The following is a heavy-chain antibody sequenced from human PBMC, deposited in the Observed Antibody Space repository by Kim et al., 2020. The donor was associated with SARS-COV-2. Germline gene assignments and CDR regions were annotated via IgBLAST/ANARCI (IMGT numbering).Heavy chain of an antibody. Sequence: RVTISVDTSKNQFSLKLSSVTAADTAVYYCARDYYGSGSYYYYYYYGMDVWGQGTTVTVSS. D-gene: IGHD3-10*01. CDR3: ARDYYGSGSYYYYYYYGMDV. J-gene: IGHJ6*02. V-gene: IGHV4-59*01.